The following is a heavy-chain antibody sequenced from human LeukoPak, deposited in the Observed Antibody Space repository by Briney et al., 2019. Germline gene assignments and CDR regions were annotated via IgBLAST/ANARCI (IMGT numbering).Heavy chain of an antibody. J-gene: IGHJ5*02. V-gene: IGHV5-51*01. CDR2: IYPGDSRT. CDR1: GYSFTSYW. D-gene: IGHD5-18*01. CDR3: ACREFYSPWPGP. Sequence: RGESLKISCKGSGYSFTSYWIGWERQTPGKGLEWMGVIYPGDSRTRYNPSFEGQVTISADKSINTAYLQWSSLKASDTAMYYCACREFYSPWPGPWGQGTLVTVSS.